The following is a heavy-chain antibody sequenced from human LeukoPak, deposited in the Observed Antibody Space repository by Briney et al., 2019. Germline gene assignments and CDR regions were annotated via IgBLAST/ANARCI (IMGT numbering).Heavy chain of an antibody. J-gene: IGHJ4*02. V-gene: IGHV3-7*01. CDR3: ASTYYYGSGSYYTYYFDY. D-gene: IGHD3-10*01. CDR1: GFTFSSYW. CDR2: IKQDGSEK. Sequence: GSLRLSCAASGFTFSSYWMSWVRQAPGKGLEWVANIKQDGSEKYYVDSVKGRFTISRDNAKNSLYLQMNSLRAEDTAVYYCASTYYYGSGSYYTYYFDYWGQGTLVTVSS.